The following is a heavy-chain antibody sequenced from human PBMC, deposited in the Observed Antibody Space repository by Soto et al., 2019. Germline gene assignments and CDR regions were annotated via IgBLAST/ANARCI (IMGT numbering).Heavy chain of an antibody. CDR2: ISASGGST. Sequence: EVQLLESGGGLVQPGGSLRLSCAASGFTFTNYAMSWVRQAPGKGLEWVSTISASGGSTYHADSVKGRFTISRDNSKNTLSMQMNSLRDEDTAAYYCAKDRSGSGSYYIYGMDVWGQGTTVTVS. D-gene: IGHD3-10*01. CDR3: AKDRSGSGSYYIYGMDV. V-gene: IGHV3-23*01. CDR1: GFTFTNYA. J-gene: IGHJ6*02.